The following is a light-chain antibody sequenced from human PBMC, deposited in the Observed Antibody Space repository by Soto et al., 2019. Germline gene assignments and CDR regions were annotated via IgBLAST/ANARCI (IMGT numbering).Light chain of an antibody. CDR3: SSYTSSSTVV. J-gene: IGLJ2*01. Sequence: QSVLTQPASVSGSPGQSITISCTGTGSDVGGYNYVSWYQHHPGKAPKLMIYDVSNRPSGVSNRFSGSKSGNTASLTISGLQAEDEADYYCSSYTSSSTVVFSGGTKLTVL. CDR2: DVS. CDR1: GSDVGGYNY. V-gene: IGLV2-14*03.